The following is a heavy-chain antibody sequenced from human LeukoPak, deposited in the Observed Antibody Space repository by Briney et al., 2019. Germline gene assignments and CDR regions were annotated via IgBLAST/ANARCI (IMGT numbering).Heavy chain of an antibody. V-gene: IGHV1-2*02. CDR3: ARGPLSTMTTVTPIDY. D-gene: IGHD4-17*01. CDR1: GYTFTGYY. J-gene: IGHJ4*02. CDR2: INPNSGGT. Sequence: ASVKVSCKASGYTFTGYYMHWVRQAPGQGLEWMGWINPNSGGTNYAQKFQGRVTMTRDTSISTAYMELSRLRSDDTAAYYCARGPLSTMTTVTPIDYWGQGTLVTVSS.